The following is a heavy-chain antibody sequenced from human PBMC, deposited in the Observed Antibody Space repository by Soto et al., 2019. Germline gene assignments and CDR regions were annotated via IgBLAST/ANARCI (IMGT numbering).Heavy chain of an antibody. Sequence: PGGSLRLSCAPSGFTFTNYAMTWVRQAPGKGLEWVSGISGSGGSTYYADSVKGRFTISRDNSKNTLYLQMNSLRAEDTAVYYCAKDRWSSSWFKGGDFDYWGQGTLVTVSS. CDR2: ISGSGGST. V-gene: IGHV3-23*01. D-gene: IGHD6-13*01. J-gene: IGHJ4*02. CDR1: GFTFTNYA. CDR3: AKDRWSSSWFKGGDFDY.